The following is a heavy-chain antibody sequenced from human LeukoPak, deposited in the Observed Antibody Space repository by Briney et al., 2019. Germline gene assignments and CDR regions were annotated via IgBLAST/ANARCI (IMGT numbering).Heavy chain of an antibody. Sequence: GGSLRLSCAASGFTFNNYFMSWIRQAPGKGLEWVSYISSSGGTVYYAGSVKGRFTVSRDNAKNSPYLQMNSLRAEDTAVYYCARGLAVAANCFDYWGQGTLVTVSS. CDR3: ARGLAVAANCFDY. V-gene: IGHV3-11*04. CDR2: ISSSGGTV. D-gene: IGHD6-19*01. J-gene: IGHJ4*02. CDR1: GFTFNNYF.